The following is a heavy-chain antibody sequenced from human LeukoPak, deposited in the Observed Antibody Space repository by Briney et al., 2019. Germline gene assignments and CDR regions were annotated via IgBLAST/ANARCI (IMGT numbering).Heavy chain of an antibody. D-gene: IGHD4-11*01. J-gene: IGHJ4*02. Sequence: KTSETLSLTCTVSGGSISSYYWSWIRQPPGKGLEWIGYIYYSGSTNYNPSLKSRVTISVDTSKNQFSLRVSSVTAADTAVYYCARDDHSNYRFDFWGQGTLVTVSS. CDR2: IYYSGST. CDR3: ARDDHSNYRFDF. CDR1: GGSISSYY. V-gene: IGHV4-59*01.